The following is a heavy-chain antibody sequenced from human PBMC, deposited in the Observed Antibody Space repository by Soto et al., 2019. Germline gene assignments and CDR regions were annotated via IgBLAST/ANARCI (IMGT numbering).Heavy chain of an antibody. CDR1: GFTFSSYS. Sequence: GGSLRLSCAASGFTFSSYSMNWVRQAPGKGLEWVSYISSSSSTIYYADSEKGRFTISRDNAKNSLYLQMNSLRAEDTAVYYCARDPLDSSGYYFNWFDPWGQGTLVTVSS. V-gene: IGHV3-48*01. J-gene: IGHJ5*02. CDR2: ISSSSSTI. CDR3: ARDPLDSSGYYFNWFDP. D-gene: IGHD3-22*01.